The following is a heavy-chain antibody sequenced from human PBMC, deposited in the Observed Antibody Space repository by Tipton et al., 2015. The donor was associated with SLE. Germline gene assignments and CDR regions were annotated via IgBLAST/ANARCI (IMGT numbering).Heavy chain of an antibody. V-gene: IGHV4-31*03. D-gene: IGHD3-22*01. CDR2: IYYSGST. CDR3: ARRNYYDSQDAFDI. J-gene: IGHJ3*02. Sequence: TLSLTCTVSGGSISSGGYYWSWIRQHPGKGLEWIGYIYYSGSTYYNPSLKSRVTISVDTSKNQFSLKLSSVTAADTAVYYCARRNYYDSQDAFDIWGQGTMVTVSS. CDR1: GGSISSGGYY.